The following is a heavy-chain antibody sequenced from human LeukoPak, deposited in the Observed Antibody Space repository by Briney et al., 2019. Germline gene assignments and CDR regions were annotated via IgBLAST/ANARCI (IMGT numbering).Heavy chain of an antibody. CDR3: ATGYSYGYAFDY. Sequence: ASVKVSCKASGYTFTSYAMHWVRQAPGQRLEWMGWINAGNGNTKYSRKFQGRVTITRDTSASTAYMELSSLRSEDTAVYYCATGYSYGYAFDYWGQGTLVTVSS. V-gene: IGHV1-3*01. CDR2: INAGNGNT. D-gene: IGHD5-18*01. J-gene: IGHJ4*02. CDR1: GYTFTSYA.